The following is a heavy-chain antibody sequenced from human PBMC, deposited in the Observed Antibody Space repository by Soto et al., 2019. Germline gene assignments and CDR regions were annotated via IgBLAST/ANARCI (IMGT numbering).Heavy chain of an antibody. CDR1: GFTFSSYA. V-gene: IGHV3-23*01. J-gene: IGHJ4*02. Sequence: GGSLRLSCAASGFTFSSYAMSWVRQAPGKGLEWVSAISGSGGSTYYADSVKGRFTISRDNSKNTLYLQMNSLRAEDTAVYYCAKFLTGYDFWGGYYTIWEIVDYWGQRSLVTVSS. CDR2: ISGSGGST. D-gene: IGHD3-3*01. CDR3: AKFLTGYDFWGGYYTIWEIVDY.